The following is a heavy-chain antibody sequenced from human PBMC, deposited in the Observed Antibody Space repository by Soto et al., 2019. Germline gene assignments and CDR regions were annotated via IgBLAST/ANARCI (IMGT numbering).Heavy chain of an antibody. CDR1: GYTFTSYG. CDR3: AGAGYSNQPAVY. Sequence: QVQLVQSGAEVKRPGASVKVSCKASGYTFTSYGISWVRQAPGQGLERRGWISAYNGNTNYAQKLQGRVTMTTDTATSTGYSGLRSVRSDDTAVYYFAGAGYSNQPAVYWGQGTLVTVSS. V-gene: IGHV1-18*01. CDR2: ISAYNGNT. J-gene: IGHJ4*02. D-gene: IGHD2-2*01.